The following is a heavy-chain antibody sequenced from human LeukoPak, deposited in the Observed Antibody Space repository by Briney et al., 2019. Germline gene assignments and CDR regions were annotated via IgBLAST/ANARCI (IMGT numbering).Heavy chain of an antibody. CDR2: IYYTGNT. V-gene: IGHV4-39*01. CDR1: GGSITSNDYY. J-gene: IGHJ5*02. D-gene: IGHD6-19*01. Sequence: SETLSLTCTVSGGSITSNDYYRGWIRQPPGKGLEWIGTIYYTGNTYYNPSLESRVTISVDTSKNQFSLKWNSVTAADTAVYYCATHGPAVAGGFDPWGRGALVTVSS. CDR3: ATHGPAVAGGFDP.